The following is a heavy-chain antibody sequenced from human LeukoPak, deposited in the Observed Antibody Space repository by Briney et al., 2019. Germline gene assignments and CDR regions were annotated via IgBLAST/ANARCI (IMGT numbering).Heavy chain of an antibody. CDR1: GFTFSTYW. V-gene: IGHV3-7*01. CDR3: ARGNFYSGSGSSPLDY. CDR2: IKADGGEK. Sequence: GGSLRLSCAASGFTFSTYWMNWFRQTPGKGLEWVAKIKADGGEKDHVASVKGRFTISRDNAKNSLYLQMNSLRVEDTAVYYCARGNFYSGSGSSPLDYWGQGTLVTVSS. D-gene: IGHD3-10*01. J-gene: IGHJ4*02.